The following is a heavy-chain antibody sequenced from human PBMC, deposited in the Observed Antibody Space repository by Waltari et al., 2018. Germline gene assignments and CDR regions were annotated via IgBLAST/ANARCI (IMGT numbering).Heavy chain of an antibody. CDR3: ARVGLLGVTYFDY. V-gene: IGHV1-69*11. CDR2: IIPSLGTA. D-gene: IGHD3-16*01. Sequence: QVKLVQSGAEVKKPGSSVKVSCKASGGTFSSYAISWSRQAPGQGLEWMGGIIPSLGTANYEQKFQGRVTITADESTSTAYMELSSLRSEDTAVYYCARVGLLGVTYFDYWGQGTLVTVSS. J-gene: IGHJ4*02. CDR1: GGTFSSYA.